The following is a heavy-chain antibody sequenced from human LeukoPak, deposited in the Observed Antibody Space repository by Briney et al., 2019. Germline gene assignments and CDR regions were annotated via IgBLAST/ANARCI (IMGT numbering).Heavy chain of an antibody. Sequence: AGGSLRLSCTGSGFTFGDYAMNWVRQAPGKGLEWVGFIRSKAYGGTTEYAASVKGRFTISRDDSKSIAYLQMNSLKTEDTAVYYCTRVTVATKDYWGQGTLVTVSS. J-gene: IGHJ4*02. CDR1: GFTFGDYA. CDR2: IRSKAYGGTT. D-gene: IGHD5-12*01. V-gene: IGHV3-49*04. CDR3: TRVTVATKDY.